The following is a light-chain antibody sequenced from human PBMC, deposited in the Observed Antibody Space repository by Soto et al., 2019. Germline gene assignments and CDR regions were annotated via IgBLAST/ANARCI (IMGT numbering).Light chain of an antibody. CDR1: ESITGY. J-gene: IGKJ4*01. CDR3: QQRRNWPQLT. CDR2: DAS. V-gene: IGKV3-11*01. Sequence: EIVLTQSPATLSLSPGERATLSCRASESITGYLVWYQQKPGQAPRLLLFDASIRATGIPVRFSGSGSGTDFTLTISSLEPEDFAVYYCQQRRNWPQLTFGGGTRVEIK.